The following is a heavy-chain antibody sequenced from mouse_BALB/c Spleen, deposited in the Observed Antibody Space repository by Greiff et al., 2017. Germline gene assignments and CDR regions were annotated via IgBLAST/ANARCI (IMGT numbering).Heavy chain of an antibody. Sequence: VKLQESGAELVKPGASVKLSCKASDYTFTSYWMHWVKQRPGQGLEWIGEINPGNGRTNYNEKFKSKATLTVDKSSSTAYMQLSSLTSEDSAVYYCARANYGNLWFAYWGQGTLVTVSA. J-gene: IGHJ3*01. CDR3: ARANYGNLWFAY. CDR1: DYTFTSYW. CDR2: INPGNGRT. V-gene: IGHV1S81*02. D-gene: IGHD2-1*01.